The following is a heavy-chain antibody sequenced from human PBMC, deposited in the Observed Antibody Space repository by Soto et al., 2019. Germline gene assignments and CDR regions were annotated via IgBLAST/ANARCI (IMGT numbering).Heavy chain of an antibody. Sequence: EASVKVSCKASGYTFTSYGISWVRQAPGQGLEWMGWISAYNGNTNYAQKLQGRVTMTTDTSTSTAYMELRSLRSDDTAVYYCARDLMVRVSLWSGSFDYWGQGTLVTVSS. CDR3: ARDLMVRVSLWSGSFDY. D-gene: IGHD3-3*01. CDR2: ISAYNGNT. V-gene: IGHV1-18*04. CDR1: GYTFTSYG. J-gene: IGHJ4*02.